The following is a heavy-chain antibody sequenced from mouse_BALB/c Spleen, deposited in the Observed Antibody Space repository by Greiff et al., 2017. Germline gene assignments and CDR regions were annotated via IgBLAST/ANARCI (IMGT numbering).Heavy chain of an antibody. CDR1: GYTFTSYW. J-gene: IGHJ3*01. CDR2: INPSNGRT. Sequence: QVQLQQPGAELVKPGASVKLSCKASGYTFTSYWMHWVKQRPGQGLEWIGEINPSNGRTNYNEKFKSKATLTVDKSSSTAYMQLSSLTSEDSAVYYCASLLSTEGFAKWGQGTLVTVSA. CDR3: ASLLSTEGFAK. D-gene: IGHD2-10*01. V-gene: IGHV1S81*02.